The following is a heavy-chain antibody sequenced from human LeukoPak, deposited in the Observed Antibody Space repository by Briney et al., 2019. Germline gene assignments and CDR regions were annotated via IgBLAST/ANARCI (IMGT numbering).Heavy chain of an antibody. CDR3: ARDPYDSSSYYYSYFDY. Sequence: ASVKVSCKASGYTFTGYYMHWVRQVPGQGLEWMGWINPNSGGTKYAQKFQGRVTMTRDTSISTAYMELSRLRSDDTAVYYCARDPYDSSSYYYSYFDYWGQGTLVTVSS. D-gene: IGHD3-22*01. V-gene: IGHV1-2*02. J-gene: IGHJ4*02. CDR1: GYTFTGYY. CDR2: INPNSGGT.